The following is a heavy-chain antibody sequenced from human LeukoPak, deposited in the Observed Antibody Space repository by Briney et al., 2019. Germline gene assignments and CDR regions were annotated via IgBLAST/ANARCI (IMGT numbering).Heavy chain of an antibody. D-gene: IGHD3-10*01. V-gene: IGHV4-4*07. J-gene: IGHJ4*02. Sequence: LGSLCLTSAVSGASPTADYWSWRPEPAGEGLEKNDHIHTSESTYYNPRVKSRVTMSIDTSNQQLALKPDSVTAAEKGAYYFEKEAMIRGVIDYWGQGALVTVSS. CDR1: GASPTADY. CDR2: IHTSEST. CDR3: EKEAMIRGVIDY.